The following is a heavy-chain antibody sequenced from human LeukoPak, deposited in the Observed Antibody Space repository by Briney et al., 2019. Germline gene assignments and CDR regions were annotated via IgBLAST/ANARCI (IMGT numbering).Heavy chain of an antibody. D-gene: IGHD2-15*01. Sequence: RRGESLKISCKGSGYSFTSYWIGWVRQMPGKGLEWMGIIYPGDSDTRYSPSFQGQVTISADKSISTAYLQWSSLKASDTAMYYCARQEYCSGGSCYTWFDPWGQGTLVTVSS. CDR3: ARQEYCSGGSCYTWFDP. CDR1: GYSFTSYW. V-gene: IGHV5-51*01. CDR2: IYPGDSDT. J-gene: IGHJ5*02.